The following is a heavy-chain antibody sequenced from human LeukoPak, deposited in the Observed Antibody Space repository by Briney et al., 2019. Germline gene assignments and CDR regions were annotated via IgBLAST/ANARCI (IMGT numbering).Heavy chain of an antibody. J-gene: IGHJ4*02. V-gene: IGHV1-18*01. CDR3: AREDILGSSWSDY. Sequence: ASVRVSCKASGYIFTDYGITWVRQAPGQGLEWMGWISAYNGNTNYAQKFQGRFTMTTDTSTTTAYMELRSLRFDDTAVYYCAREDILGSSWSDYWGQGTLVTVSS. CDR2: ISAYNGNT. D-gene: IGHD6-13*01. CDR1: GYIFTDYG.